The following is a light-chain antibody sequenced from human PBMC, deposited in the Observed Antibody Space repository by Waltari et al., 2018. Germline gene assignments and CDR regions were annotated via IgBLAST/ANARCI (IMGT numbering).Light chain of an antibody. CDR1: QRISSY. CDR2: AAS. V-gene: IGKV1-39*01. J-gene: IGKJ1*01. CDR3: QQNYRTPWT. Sequence: DIQMIQSPSSLSASVGDRVTITCRPSQRISSYLNWYQQKPGKAPKLLIYAASSLQSGIPERFSGSGSGTDFTLTISSLEPEDFAAYYCQQNYRTPWTFGQGTKVEIK.